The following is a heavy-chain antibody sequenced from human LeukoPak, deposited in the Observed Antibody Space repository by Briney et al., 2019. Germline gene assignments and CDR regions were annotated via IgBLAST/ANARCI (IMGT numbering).Heavy chain of an antibody. CDR3: ARGWAGELLNAFDI. Sequence: WASVKVSCKASGYTFTGYYMHWVRQAPGQGLEWMGWINPNSGGTNYAQKFQGRVTMTRDTSISTAYMELSRLRSDGTAVYYCARGWAGELLNAFDIWGQGTMVTVSS. D-gene: IGHD3-10*01. CDR2: INPNSGGT. J-gene: IGHJ3*02. V-gene: IGHV1-2*02. CDR1: GYTFTGYY.